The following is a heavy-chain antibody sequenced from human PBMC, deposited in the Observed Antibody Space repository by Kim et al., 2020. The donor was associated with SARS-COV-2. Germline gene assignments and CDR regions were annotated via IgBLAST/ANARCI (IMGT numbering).Heavy chain of an antibody. D-gene: IGHD1-1*01. Sequence: ASVKVSCKASGFTFTDTYIYWVRQAPGQGLEWMGWINPNSGGTKFAQKFQGRVTMTRDTSITTAYLELSSLRSDDTAVYYCVRGVTTSGYWGQGTLVTFSS. CDR3: VRGVTTSGY. CDR1: GFTFTDTY. CDR2: INPNSGGT. V-gene: IGHV1-2*02. J-gene: IGHJ4*02.